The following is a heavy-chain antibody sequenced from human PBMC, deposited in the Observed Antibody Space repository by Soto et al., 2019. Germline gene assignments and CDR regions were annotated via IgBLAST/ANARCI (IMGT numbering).Heavy chain of an antibody. CDR3: AKEDSGFSGYMDV. J-gene: IGHJ6*03. CDR2: ITWSSDSM. V-gene: IGHV3-9*01. D-gene: IGHD3-10*01. Sequence: EVQLVESGGGLVQRGRSLRLSCVASGFTFYNHSMHWVRQATGRCLELVSGITWSSDSMGYSDSVKGRFTISRDNAKNSLYLQMNSLRPEDTALYYCAKEDSGFSGYMDVWGKGTTVTVSS. CDR1: GFTFYNHS.